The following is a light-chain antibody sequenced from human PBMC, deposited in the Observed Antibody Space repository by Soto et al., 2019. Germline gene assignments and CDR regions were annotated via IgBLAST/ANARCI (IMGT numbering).Light chain of an antibody. CDR1: QSVSSSY. Sequence: EIVLTQSPGTLSLSPGERATLSCRASQSVSSSYLAWYQQKPGQAPRLLIYGPSSRATGIPDRFSGSGSGTEVTLTITRLEPEDFAVYYCQQYGSSPLTFGGGAKVEIK. V-gene: IGKV3-20*01. J-gene: IGKJ4*01. CDR3: QQYGSSPLT. CDR2: GPS.